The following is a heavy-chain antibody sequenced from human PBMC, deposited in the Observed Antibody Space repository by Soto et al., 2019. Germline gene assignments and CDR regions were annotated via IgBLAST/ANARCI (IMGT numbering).Heavy chain of an antibody. Sequence: EVQLVESGGDLVQPGGSLRLSCAASGFIFTNYWMTWVRQAPGKGLEWVANIKHDGSETYYLDSVKGRFAISRDNAKNSLFLQMNSLRDEDTAIYYCARSLLGPMAFDMWGHGTLVAVSS. CDR2: IKHDGSET. V-gene: IGHV3-7*03. D-gene: IGHD7-27*01. CDR3: ARSLLGPMAFDM. CDR1: GFIFTNYW. J-gene: IGHJ3*02.